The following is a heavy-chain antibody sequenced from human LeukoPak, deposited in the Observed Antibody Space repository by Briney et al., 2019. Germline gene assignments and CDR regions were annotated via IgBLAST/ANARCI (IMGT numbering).Heavy chain of an antibody. CDR1: GCSISSGGYY. J-gene: IGHJ3*02. V-gene: IGHV4-31*03. CDR2: IYYSGST. CDR3: ARSTVTTERAFDI. D-gene: IGHD4-11*01. Sequence: SETLSLTCTVSGCSISSGGYYWSWIRQHPGKCLEWIGYIYYSGSTYYNPSLKSRATITVNTSKNQFSLKLSSVTAADTAVYYCARSTVTTERAFDIWGQGTMVTVSS.